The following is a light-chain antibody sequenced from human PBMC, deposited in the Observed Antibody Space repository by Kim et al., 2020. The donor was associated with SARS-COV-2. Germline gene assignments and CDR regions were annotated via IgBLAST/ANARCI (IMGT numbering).Light chain of an antibody. J-gene: IGKJ2*01. CDR2: DSS. CDR1: QSVNIK. Sequence: AESPGERATLSCRASQSVNIKLAWFQQEGGEAPRLLIDDSSTRATGVPVRFSGSGSGTEFSHTISSLQSEDVAINYWQEYNSDYAFGQGTKLEI. V-gene: IGKV3-15*01. CDR3: QEYNSDYA.